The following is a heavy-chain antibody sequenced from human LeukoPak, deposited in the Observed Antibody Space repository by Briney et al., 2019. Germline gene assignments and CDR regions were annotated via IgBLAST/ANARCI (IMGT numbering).Heavy chain of an antibody. CDR1: GYTFTTYY. D-gene: IGHD5-12*01. CDR2: INPSGGSP. Sequence: GASVKVSCKASGYTFTTYYMHWVRQAPGQGLQWMGIINPSGGSPSYAQNFQGRVTMTRDTSTSTVYMELSSLRSEDTAVYYCATDRGSGYDFDYWGQGTLVTVSS. CDR3: ATDRGSGYDFDY. V-gene: IGHV1-46*01. J-gene: IGHJ4*02.